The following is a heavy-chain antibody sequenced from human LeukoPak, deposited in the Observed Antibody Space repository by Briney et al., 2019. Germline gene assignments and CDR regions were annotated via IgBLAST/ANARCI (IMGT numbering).Heavy chain of an antibody. V-gene: IGHV3-23*01. CDR3: AKDLPSVAYLHGAFDF. CDR1: VFTYTSYA. CDR2: IIGSGVST. J-gene: IGHJ3*01. D-gene: IGHD6-19*01. Sequence: PGGSLRLSCAASVFTYTSYAMIWVPGAPGKGLEGVTGIIGSGVSTYYADSVKGEFTISRDNSNNTLSLQMNSLRAEDTVLYYCAKDLPSVAYLHGAFDFWGQGTMVTVSA.